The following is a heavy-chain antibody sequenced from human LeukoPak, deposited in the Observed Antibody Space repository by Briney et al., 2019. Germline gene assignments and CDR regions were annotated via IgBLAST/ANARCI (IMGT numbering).Heavy chain of an antibody. V-gene: IGHV3-21*01. CDR2: ISSSSSYI. CDR1: GFTFSSYS. D-gene: IGHD4-11*01. CDR3: AREDDSLDAFDI. Sequence: GGSLRLSCAASGFTFSSYSMNWVRQAPGKGLEWVSSISSSSSYIYYADSVKGRFTISRDNAKNSLYLQMNSLRAEDTAVYYCAREDDSLDAFDIWGQGTMVTVSS. J-gene: IGHJ3*02.